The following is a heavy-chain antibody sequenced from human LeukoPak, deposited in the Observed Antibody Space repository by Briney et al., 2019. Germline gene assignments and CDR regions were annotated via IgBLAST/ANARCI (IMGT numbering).Heavy chain of an antibody. D-gene: IGHD3-10*01. Sequence: SETLSLTCAVSGDSISNYYWSWIRQPAGKGLEWIGRIYTGGSTNYNPSLMSRVTMSVDTSKNQFSLKLSSVTAADTAVYYCARVSLVRGAPDYYFDYWGQGTLVTVSS. J-gene: IGHJ4*02. V-gene: IGHV4-4*07. CDR2: IYTGGST. CDR3: ARVSLVRGAPDYYFDY. CDR1: GDSISNYY.